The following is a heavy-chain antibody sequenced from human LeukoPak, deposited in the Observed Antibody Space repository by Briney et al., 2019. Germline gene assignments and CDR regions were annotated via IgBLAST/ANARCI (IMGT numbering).Heavy chain of an antibody. CDR3: AKSEPSLYYDILEGYYGMDV. CDR2: ISYDGSNK. Sequence: QPGRSLRLSCAASGFTFSSYGMHWVRQAPGKGLEWVAVISYDGSNKYYADSVKGRFTISRDNSKNTLYLQMNSLGAEDTAVYYCAKSEPSLYYDILEGYYGMDVWGQGTTVTVSS. CDR1: GFTFSSYG. J-gene: IGHJ6*02. D-gene: IGHD3-9*01. V-gene: IGHV3-30*18.